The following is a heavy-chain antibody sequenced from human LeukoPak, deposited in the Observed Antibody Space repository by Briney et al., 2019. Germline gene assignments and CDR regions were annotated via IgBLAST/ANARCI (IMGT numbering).Heavy chain of an antibody. CDR3: ARDLEYDVVVPAANGLDY. Sequence: SVKVSCKASGGTFSSYAISWVRQAPGQGLEWMGRIIPTLGIANYAQKFQGRVTMTTDTSTSTAYMELRSLRSDDTAVYYCARDLEYDVVVPAANGLDYWGQGTLVTVSS. J-gene: IGHJ4*02. V-gene: IGHV1-69*04. CDR2: IIPTLGIA. D-gene: IGHD2-2*01. CDR1: GGTFSSYA.